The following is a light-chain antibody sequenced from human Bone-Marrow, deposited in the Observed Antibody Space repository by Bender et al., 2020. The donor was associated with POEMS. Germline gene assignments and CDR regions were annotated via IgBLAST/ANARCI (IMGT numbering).Light chain of an antibody. CDR3: ALFMGSGNWL. V-gene: IGLV2-14*01. Sequence: QSALTQPASVSGSLGQSITISCTGTSSDVGGYNHVSWYQQHPGKAPKLMIYDVTNRPSGVSNRFSGSILGNKAALTITGAQADDESDYYCALFMGSGNWLFGGGTKLTVL. CDR2: DVT. CDR1: SSDVGGYNH. J-gene: IGLJ3*02.